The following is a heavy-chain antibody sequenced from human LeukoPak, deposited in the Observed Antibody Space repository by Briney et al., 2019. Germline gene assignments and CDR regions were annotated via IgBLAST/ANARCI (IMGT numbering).Heavy chain of an antibody. Sequence: GGSLRLSCGASGFTFSRYGMHWVRQAPVKGLEWEAVISYDGSNKYYADSVKGRFTISRDNSKNTLYLQMNSLRAEDTAVYYCARDQSSGTLDSGDQGTLVTVSS. D-gene: IGHD6-19*01. CDR2: ISYDGSNK. V-gene: IGHV3-30*03. J-gene: IGHJ4*02. CDR1: GFTFSRYG. CDR3: ARDQSSGTLDS.